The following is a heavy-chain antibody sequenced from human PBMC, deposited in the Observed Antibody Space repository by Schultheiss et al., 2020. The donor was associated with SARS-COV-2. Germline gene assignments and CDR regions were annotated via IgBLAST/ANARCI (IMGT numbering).Heavy chain of an antibody. CDR1: GFTFSSYS. J-gene: IGHJ3*02. CDR3: ARDTHMTRGPLDAFDI. Sequence: GGSLRLSCAASGFTFSSYSMNWVRQAPGKGLEWVSSISSSSSYIYYADSVKGRFTISRDNSKNTLYLQMNSLRAEDTAVYYCARDTHMTRGPLDAFDIWGQGTMVTVSS. D-gene: IGHD3-10*01. CDR2: ISSSSSYI. V-gene: IGHV3-21*04.